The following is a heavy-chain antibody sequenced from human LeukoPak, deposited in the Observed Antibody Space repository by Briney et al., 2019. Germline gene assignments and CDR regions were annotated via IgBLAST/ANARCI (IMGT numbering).Heavy chain of an antibody. CDR1: GFTFSSYA. CDR2: ISYDGSNK. D-gene: IGHD3-3*01. V-gene: IGHV3-30-3*01. CDR3: ANGAIRLLEWPDYYYGMDV. Sequence: GGSLRLSCAASGFTFSSYAMHWVRQAPGKGLEWVAVISYDGSNKYYADSVKGRFTISRDNSKNTLYLQMNSLRAEDTAVYYCANGAIRLLEWPDYYYGMDVWGQGTTVTVSS. J-gene: IGHJ6*02.